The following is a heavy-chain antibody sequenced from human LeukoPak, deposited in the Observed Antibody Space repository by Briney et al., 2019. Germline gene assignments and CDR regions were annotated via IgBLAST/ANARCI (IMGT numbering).Heavy chain of an antibody. J-gene: IGHJ4*02. Sequence: SETLSLTCAVSGGSISSGGYSWSWIRQPPGKGLEWIGYIYHSGSTYYNPSLKSRVTISVDRSKNQFSLKLSSVTAADTAVYYCARNYGSGSYDFDYWGQGTLVTVSS. CDR3: ARNYGSGSYDFDY. CDR1: GGSISSGGYS. V-gene: IGHV4-30-2*01. D-gene: IGHD3-10*01. CDR2: IYHSGST.